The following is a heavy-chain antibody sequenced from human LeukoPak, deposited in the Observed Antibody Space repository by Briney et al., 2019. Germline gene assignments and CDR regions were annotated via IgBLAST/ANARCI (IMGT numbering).Heavy chain of an antibody. CDR3: AKTHLGYCGGGSCQVDY. Sequence: GGSLRLSCAASGFVVKNNHMGWVRQPPGKGLEWVSLLCSGGDTSYADSVKGRFTISRDRSKNTLYPQMNGLRAEDTAVYYCAKTHLGYCGGGSCQVDYWGQGTLVTVSS. D-gene: IGHD2-15*01. CDR1: GFVVKNNH. V-gene: IGHV3-53*01. CDR2: LCSGGDT. J-gene: IGHJ4*02.